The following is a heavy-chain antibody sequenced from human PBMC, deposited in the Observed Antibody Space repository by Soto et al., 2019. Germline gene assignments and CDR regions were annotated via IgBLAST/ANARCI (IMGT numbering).Heavy chain of an antibody. CDR2: IYHSGST. V-gene: IGHV4-39*01. CDR1: GDSISNTAYY. Sequence: SETLSLTCTVSGDSISNTAYYWGWIRQPPGKGLEWIGDIYHSGSTYYNPSLKSRVTISVDTSKNQFSLKLRSVTAADTAVYYCARRSRWYYYGTASYYNLWLDTWGQETLVNVSS. J-gene: IGHJ5*02. CDR3: ARRSRWYYYGTASYYNLWLDT. D-gene: IGHD3-10*01.